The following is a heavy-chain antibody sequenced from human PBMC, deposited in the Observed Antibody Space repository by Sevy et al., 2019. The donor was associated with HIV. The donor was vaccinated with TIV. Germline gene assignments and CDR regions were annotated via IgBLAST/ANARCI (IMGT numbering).Heavy chain of an antibody. CDR1: GYIFTSSW. D-gene: IGHD2-21*01. Sequence: GESLKISCQGSGYIFTSSWVDWVRQLPGKGLEWMGTIYPGDSDTRYSPSFQGQVTISVDKSTNTAFLQWASLRTSDTAMYYCARRTRDCDGDTCYGTYFDIWGQRTLVTVSS. J-gene: IGHJ4*02. CDR2: IYPGDSDT. CDR3: ARRTRDCDGDTCYGTYFDI. V-gene: IGHV5-51*01.